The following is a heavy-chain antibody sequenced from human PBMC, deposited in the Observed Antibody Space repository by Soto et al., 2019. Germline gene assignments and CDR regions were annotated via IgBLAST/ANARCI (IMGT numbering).Heavy chain of an antibody. D-gene: IGHD2-2*02. CDR3: ARDGLAEAIDYYMDV. J-gene: IGHJ6*03. Sequence: GGSLRLSCAASGFTFSSYGMHWVRQAPGKGLEWVAVIWYDGSNKYYADSVKGRFTISRDNSKNTLYLQMNSLRAEDTAVYYCARDGLAEAIDYYMDVWGKGTTVTVSS. CDR2: IWYDGSNK. CDR1: GFTFSSYG. V-gene: IGHV3-33*01.